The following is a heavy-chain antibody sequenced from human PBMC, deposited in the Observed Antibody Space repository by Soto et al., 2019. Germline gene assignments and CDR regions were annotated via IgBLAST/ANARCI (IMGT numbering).Heavy chain of an antibody. D-gene: IGHD5-18*01. Sequence: QVQLVQSGAEVKKPGSSVKVSCKASGGTFSSYAISWVRQAPGQGLEWMGGIIPIFGTANYAQKFQGRVTITADESTSTAYMELSSLRSEDTAVYYCAREGGRGYSYGYVPYYFDYWGQGTLVTVSS. V-gene: IGHV1-69*12. CDR3: AREGGRGYSYGYVPYYFDY. CDR2: IIPIFGTA. J-gene: IGHJ4*02. CDR1: GGTFSSYA.